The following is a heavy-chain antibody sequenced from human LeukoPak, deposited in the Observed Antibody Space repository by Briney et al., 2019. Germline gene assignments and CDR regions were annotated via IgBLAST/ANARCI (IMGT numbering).Heavy chain of an antibody. CDR2: INPNSGGT. CDR1: GYTFTRYY. J-gene: IGHJ6*03. CDR3: ARDLAGVLLWFGESAYMDV. Sequence: ASVKVSCKASGYTFTRYYMHWVRQAPGQGLEWMGWINPNSGGTNYAQKFQGRVTMTRDTSISTAYMELSRLRSDDTAVYYCARDLAGVLLWFGESAYMDVWGKGTTVTVSS. D-gene: IGHD3-10*01. V-gene: IGHV1-2*02.